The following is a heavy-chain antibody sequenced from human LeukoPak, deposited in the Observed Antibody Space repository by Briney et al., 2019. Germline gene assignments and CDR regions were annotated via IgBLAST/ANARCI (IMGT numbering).Heavy chain of an antibody. CDR3: ARGSNPWYYGMDV. CDR2: IWYDGSNK. J-gene: IGHJ6*02. D-gene: IGHD2-2*01. CDR1: GFTFSSYG. V-gene: IGHV3-33*01. Sequence: PGGSLRLSCAASGFTFSSYGMHWVRHAPGKGLEWVAVIWYDGSNKYYADSVKGRFTISRDNSKNTLYLQMNSLRAEDTAVYYCARGSNPWYYGMDVWGQGTTVTVSS.